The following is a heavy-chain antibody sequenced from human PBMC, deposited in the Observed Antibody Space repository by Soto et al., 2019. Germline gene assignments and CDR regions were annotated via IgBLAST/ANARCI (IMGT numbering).Heavy chain of an antibody. CDR1: GGSISSGDYY. CDR3: ARDASSSSTEDIWFDP. CDR2: IYYSGST. Sequence: TLSLTCTVSGGSISSGDYYWSWIRQPPGKGLEWIGYIYYSGSTYYNPSLKSRVTISVDTSKNQFSLKLSSVTAADTAVYYCARDASSSSTEDIWFDPWGQGTLVTVSS. J-gene: IGHJ5*02. D-gene: IGHD6-6*01. V-gene: IGHV4-30-4*01.